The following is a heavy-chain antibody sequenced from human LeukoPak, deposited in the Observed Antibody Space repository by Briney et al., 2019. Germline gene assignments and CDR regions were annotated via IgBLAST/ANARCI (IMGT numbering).Heavy chain of an antibody. CDR2: INHSGST. CDR3: ARGAYYDSSGYYYWDYYYYMDV. Sequence: PSETLSLTCAVYGGSFSGYYWSWIRQPPGKGLEWIGEINHSGSTNYHPSLKSRVTISVDTSKNQFSLKLSSVTAADTAVYYCARGAYYDSSGYYYWDYYYYMDVWGKGTTVTVSS. V-gene: IGHV4-34*01. J-gene: IGHJ6*03. D-gene: IGHD3-22*01. CDR1: GGSFSGYY.